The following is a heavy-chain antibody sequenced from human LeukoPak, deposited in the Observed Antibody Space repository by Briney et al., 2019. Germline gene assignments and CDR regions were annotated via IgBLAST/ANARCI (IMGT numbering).Heavy chain of an antibody. CDR2: IKQDGSEK. V-gene: IGHV3-7*01. CDR3: AREFRSGYNSRWFDY. CDR1: GIILSSYW. Sequence: GGSLRLSCAASGIILSSYWMSWVRQAPGKGLEWVANIKQDGSEKWYVDSVKGRFTISRDNAKNSLYLQMNSLRVEDTAVYYCAREFRSGYNSRWFDYWGQGTLVTVSS. J-gene: IGHJ5*01. D-gene: IGHD6-19*01.